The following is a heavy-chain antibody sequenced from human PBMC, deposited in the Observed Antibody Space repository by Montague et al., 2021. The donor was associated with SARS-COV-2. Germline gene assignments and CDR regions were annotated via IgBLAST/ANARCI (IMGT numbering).Heavy chain of an antibody. V-gene: IGHV3-23*01. Sequence: SLRLSCAASGFTFSNSAMDWVRRAPGKGLEWVSGSSGSDGGTHYADSVKGRFTISRDNSKNVLYLQMNSLRAEDTALYYCAKDSYYYGLGYGMDVWGQGTTATVSS. CDR3: AKDSYYYGLGYGMDV. CDR1: GFTFSNSA. J-gene: IGHJ6*02. CDR2: SSGSDGGT. D-gene: IGHD3-10*01.